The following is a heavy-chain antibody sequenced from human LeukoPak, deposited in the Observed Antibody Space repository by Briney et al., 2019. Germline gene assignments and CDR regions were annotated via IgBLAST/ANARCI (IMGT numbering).Heavy chain of an antibody. CDR1: GGPISTYY. V-gene: IGHV4-59*01. CDR2: ISYSGGT. CDR3: ARADDRSGYFGGRFDS. J-gene: IGHJ5*01. Sequence: PSETLSLTCTVSGGPISTYYWNWIRQPPGKRLEWIGYISYSGGTNYNPSLKSRVTISVDTSKNQFSLKLTSVTAADTALYYCARADDRSGYFGGRFDSWGQGTLVTVSS. D-gene: IGHD3-22*01.